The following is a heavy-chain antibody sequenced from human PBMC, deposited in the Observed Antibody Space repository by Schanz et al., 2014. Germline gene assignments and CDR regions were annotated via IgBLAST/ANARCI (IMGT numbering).Heavy chain of an antibody. CDR1: GYTFTTYA. CDR3: ARDRRFFDRDDLYYFDS. V-gene: IGHV1-18*01. CDR2: ISVYTGNT. D-gene: IGHD3-3*01. Sequence: QVQLVQSGAEAKKPGASVRVSCKASGYTFTTYAMSWVRQAPGQGLEWVRWISVYTGNTKYGQKVQGRVTMPADTSTNTAYMELRSLRSDDTAVYYCARDRRFFDRDDLYYFDSWGQGTLVTVSS. J-gene: IGHJ4*02.